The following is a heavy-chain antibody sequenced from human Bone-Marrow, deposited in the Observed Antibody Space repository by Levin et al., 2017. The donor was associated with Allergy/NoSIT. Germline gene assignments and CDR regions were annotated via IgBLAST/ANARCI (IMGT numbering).Heavy chain of an antibody. CDR2: ISWNSGSI. J-gene: IGHJ6*02. Sequence: SLKISCAASGFTFDDYAMHWVRQAPGKGLEWVSGISWNSGSIGYADSVKGRFTISRDNAKNSLYLQMNSLRAEDTALYYCAKDNGIAAAGPYYYYYGMDVWGQGTTVTVSS. CDR3: AKDNGIAAAGPYYYYYGMDV. D-gene: IGHD6-13*01. V-gene: IGHV3-9*01. CDR1: GFTFDDYA.